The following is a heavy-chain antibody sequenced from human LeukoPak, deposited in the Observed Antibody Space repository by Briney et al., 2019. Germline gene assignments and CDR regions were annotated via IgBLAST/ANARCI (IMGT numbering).Heavy chain of an antibody. D-gene: IGHD6-13*01. CDR2: ISSSITTI. V-gene: IGHV3-48*02. Sequence: GRSLRPSCAASGLTLTTYSTNSVRQAPGKGLEWVSYISSSITTIFYADSVKGRFTISRDNAKHSLFLQMNSLREQDTAVYYCEREDRVVSGRAAVGTKAFDIWGQGTMVTVST. CDR1: GLTLTTYS. CDR3: EREDRVVSGRAAVGTKAFDI. J-gene: IGHJ3*02.